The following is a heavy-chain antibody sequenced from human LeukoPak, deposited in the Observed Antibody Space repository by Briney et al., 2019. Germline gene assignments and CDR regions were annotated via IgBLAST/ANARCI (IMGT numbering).Heavy chain of an antibody. J-gene: IGHJ4*02. V-gene: IGHV4-39*07. D-gene: IGHD5-18*01. CDR3: ASDERGDTANY. CDR2: IYYSGST. Sequence: SETLSLTCTVSGGSISSSSYYWGWIRQPPGKGLEWIGSIYYSGSTYYNLSLKSRVTISVDTSKNQFSLRLNSVTAADTAVYYCASDERGDTANYWGQGTLVTVSS. CDR1: GGSISSSSYY.